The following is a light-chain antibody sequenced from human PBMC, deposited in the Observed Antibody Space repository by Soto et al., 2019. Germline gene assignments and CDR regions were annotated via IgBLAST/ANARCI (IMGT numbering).Light chain of an antibody. CDR1: QSVSSSY. CDR3: QQYGSSGWT. Sequence: EIVLTQSPGTLSLSPGERATLSCRASQSVSSSYLAWYQQKPGQAPRLLIYGASSRATGIPDRFSGSGSGTHFTLTISRLEPEDCAVYYCQQYGSSGWTFGQGTKVEIK. CDR2: GAS. J-gene: IGKJ1*01. V-gene: IGKV3-20*01.